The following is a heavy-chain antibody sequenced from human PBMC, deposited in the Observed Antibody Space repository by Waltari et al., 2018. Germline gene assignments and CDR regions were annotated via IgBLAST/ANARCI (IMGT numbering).Heavy chain of an antibody. D-gene: IGHD1-1*01. CDR3: ARETILYYYYGIDV. CDR1: GGSISSGSYY. V-gene: IGHV4-61*09. J-gene: IGHJ6*02. Sequence: QVQLQESGPGLVKPSQTLSLTCTVSGGSISSGSYYWSWTRQPAGKGLEWIGYIYTSGSTNYNPSLKSRVTISVDTSKNQFSLKLSSVTAADTAVYYCARETILYYYYGIDVWGQGTTVTVSS. CDR2: IYTSGST.